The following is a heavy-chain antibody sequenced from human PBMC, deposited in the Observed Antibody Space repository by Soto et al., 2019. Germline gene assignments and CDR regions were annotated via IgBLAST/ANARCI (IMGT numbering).Heavy chain of an antibody. CDR1: GYTFTSYD. D-gene: IGHD3-16*02. CDR2: MNPSSGST. J-gene: IGHJ5*01. V-gene: IGHV1-8*01. Sequence: GASVTVSCKASGYTFTSYDIDWVRQATGQGLEWMGWMNPSSGSTGYAQKFQGRVTMTRNTSISTAYMELSSLRSEDSAVYYCAKGGTMTSFRGLNVTSWGQGTLVIVSS. CDR3: AKGGTMTSFRGLNVTS.